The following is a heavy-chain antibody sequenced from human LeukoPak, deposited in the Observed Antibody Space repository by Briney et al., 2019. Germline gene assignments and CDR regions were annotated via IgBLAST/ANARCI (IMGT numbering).Heavy chain of an antibody. J-gene: IGHJ4*02. CDR3: ARGVPARRFDY. Sequence: GGSLILSCAASGFTFSSYWMHWVRQAPGKGLEWVSYISSSGSTTYYADSVKGRFTISRDNAKNSLSLQMNSLRVEDTAVYYCARGVPARRFDYWGQGTLVTVSS. CDR1: GFTFSSYW. CDR2: ISSSGSTT. V-gene: IGHV3-48*04.